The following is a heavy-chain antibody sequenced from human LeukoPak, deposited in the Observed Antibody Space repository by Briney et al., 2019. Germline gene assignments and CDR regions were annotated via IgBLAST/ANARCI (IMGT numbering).Heavy chain of an antibody. V-gene: IGHV3-74*01. CDR3: ARQGATSAFDI. CDR1: GFTFSSYW. Sequence: PGGSLRLSCAASGFTFSSYWMHWVRQAPGKGLVWVSRISSDGSSTSYAGSVKGRFTISRDNAKNTLYLQMNSLRAEDTAVYYCARQGATSAFDIWGQGTMVTVSS. CDR2: ISSDGSST. J-gene: IGHJ3*02. D-gene: IGHD1-26*01.